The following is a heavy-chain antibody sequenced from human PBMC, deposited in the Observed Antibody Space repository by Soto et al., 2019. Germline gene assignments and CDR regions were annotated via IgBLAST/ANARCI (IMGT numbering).Heavy chain of an antibody. J-gene: IGHJ4*02. V-gene: IGHV1-18*01. CDR2: ISPYKGDT. CDR1: NYDFRDYG. CDR3: ARDLPPYVPPYSVVVARFDY. D-gene: IGHD2-21*01. Sequence: QVQLVQSGPEMKEPGASVKVSCKASNYDFRDYGFSWVRQAPGQGLEWMGWISPYKGDTNYAQKFQCRVTLTTDSSTNTAYMELRSLRSDDTAMYYCARDLPPYVPPYSVVVARFDYWGQGTLVTVSS.